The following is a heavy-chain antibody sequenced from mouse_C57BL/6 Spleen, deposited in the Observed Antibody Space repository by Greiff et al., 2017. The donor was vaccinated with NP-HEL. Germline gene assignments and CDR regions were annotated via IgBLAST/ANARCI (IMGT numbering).Heavy chain of an antibody. Sequence: QVQLKESGAELARPGASVKLSCKASGYTFTSYGISWVKQRTGQGLEWIGEIYPRSGNTYYNEKFKGKATLTADKSSSTAYMELRSLTSEDSAVYFCARRNGMDYWGQGTSVTVSS. CDR1: GYTFTSYG. CDR3: ARRNGMDY. V-gene: IGHV1-81*01. CDR2: IYPRSGNT. J-gene: IGHJ4*01.